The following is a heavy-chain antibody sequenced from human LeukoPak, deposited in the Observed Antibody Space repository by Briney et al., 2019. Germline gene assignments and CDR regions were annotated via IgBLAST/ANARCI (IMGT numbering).Heavy chain of an antibody. J-gene: IGHJ4*02. CDR3: ARDSGIRYFDY. D-gene: IGHD1-14*01. Sequence: GASVKVSCKASGYTFTSYGISWVRQAPGQGLEWMGWINPNSGGTNYAQKFQGRVTMTRDTSISTAYMELSGLRSDDTAVYYCARDSGIRYFDYWGQGTLVTVSS. CDR2: INPNSGGT. CDR1: GYTFTSYG. V-gene: IGHV1-2*02.